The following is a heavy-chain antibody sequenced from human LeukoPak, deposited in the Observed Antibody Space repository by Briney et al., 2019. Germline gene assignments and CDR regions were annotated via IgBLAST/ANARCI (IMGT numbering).Heavy chain of an antibody. CDR1: GFTFNAFG. CDR3: AKDHPPYYYDSSGYYYAPFDS. J-gene: IGHJ4*02. V-gene: IGHV3-23*01. CDR2: MSGNGLST. Sequence: GGSLRLSCAASGFTFNAFGMSWVRQAPGRGLEWVSGMSGNGLSTNYADSVKGRFSISRDNSRNTLYLQMNSLSAEDTAVYYCAKDHPPYYYDSSGYYYAPFDSWGQGTLVTVAS. D-gene: IGHD3-22*01.